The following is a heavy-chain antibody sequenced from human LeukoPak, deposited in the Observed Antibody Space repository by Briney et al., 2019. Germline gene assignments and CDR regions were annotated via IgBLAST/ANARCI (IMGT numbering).Heavy chain of an antibody. CDR1: GGSISNGGYS. CDR3: ARWGATGFDC. D-gene: IGHD1-1*01. J-gene: IGHJ4*02. V-gene: IGHV4-30-2*01. Sequence: PSETLSLTCAVSGGSISNGGYSWSWIRQPPGKGLEWIGYIYHSGSTYYNPSLKSRVTISVDRSKNQFSLKLSSVTAADTAVYYCARWGATGFDCWGQGTLVTVSS. CDR2: IYHSGST.